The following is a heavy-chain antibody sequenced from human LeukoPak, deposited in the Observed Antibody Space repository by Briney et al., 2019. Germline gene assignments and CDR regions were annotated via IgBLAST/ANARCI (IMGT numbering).Heavy chain of an antibody. CDR1: GYIFTNFD. D-gene: IGHD4-23*01. CDR3: ARENYGGNSPSFDY. J-gene: IGHJ4*02. Sequence: ASVKVSCKASGYIFTNFDINWVRQATGQGLEWMGWMSPNSGNTGYAQKFQGRVTMTRNTSITTAYMELSSLRSEDTAVYYCARENYGGNSPSFDYWGQGTLVTVSS. V-gene: IGHV1-8*01. CDR2: MSPNSGNT.